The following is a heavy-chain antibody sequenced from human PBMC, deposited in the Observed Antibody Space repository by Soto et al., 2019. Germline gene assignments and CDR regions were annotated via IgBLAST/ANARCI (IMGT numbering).Heavy chain of an antibody. CDR2: IKQDGSEK. CDR3: ARDHSSSWYRTRWDCYDY. CDR1: GFTFSSYW. V-gene: IGHV3-7*01. J-gene: IGHJ4*02. D-gene: IGHD6-13*01. Sequence: GGSLRLSCAASGFTFSSYWMSWVRQAPGKGLEWVANIKQDGSEKYYVDSVKGRFTISRDNAKNSLYLQMNSLRAEDTAVYYCARDHSSSWYRTRWDCYDYWGQGTLVTVSS.